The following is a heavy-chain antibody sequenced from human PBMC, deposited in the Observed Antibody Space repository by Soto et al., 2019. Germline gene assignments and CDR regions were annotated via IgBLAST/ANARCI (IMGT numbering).Heavy chain of an antibody. D-gene: IGHD3-3*01. V-gene: IGHV3-30*18. J-gene: IGHJ3*01. Sequence: QVQLVESGGGVVQPGRSLRLSCAASGFTFSSYGMHWVRQAPGKGLEWVAVINCDGSNKNYADSVKGRFTISRDNAKNTLYLQMNSLRAEDTAVDYCAKCYYDFCSGPNDAFDFWGQGTMVTVSS. CDR3: AKCYYDFCSGPNDAFDF. CDR2: INCDGSNK. CDR1: GFTFSSYG.